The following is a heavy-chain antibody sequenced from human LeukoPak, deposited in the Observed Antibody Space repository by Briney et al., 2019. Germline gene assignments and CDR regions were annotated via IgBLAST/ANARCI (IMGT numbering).Heavy chain of an antibody. CDR2: ISRSGDTI. V-gene: IGHV3-48*02. Sequence: PGGSLRLSCAASGFTFSTYAMSWVRQAPGKGLEWISYISRSGDTIYYADSVKGRFTISRDNADSSLYLQMNSLRDEDTAVYYCARLLKYYYDSSGSGEDWYFDLWGRGTLVTVSS. CDR3: ARLLKYYYDSSGSGEDWYFDL. CDR1: GFTFSTYA. D-gene: IGHD3-22*01. J-gene: IGHJ2*01.